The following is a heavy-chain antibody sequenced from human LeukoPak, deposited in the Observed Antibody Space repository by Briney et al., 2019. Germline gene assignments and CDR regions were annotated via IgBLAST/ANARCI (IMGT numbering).Heavy chain of an antibody. J-gene: IGHJ4*02. D-gene: IGHD3-22*01. CDR1: GFTFNSYA. CDR3: RRDERGYYDSSGYFGAIDY. V-gene: IGHV3-33*01. CDR2: IWYDGSNK. Sequence: GRSLRLSCATSGFTFNSYAMHWVRQAPGKGLEWVAFIWYDGSNKYYADSVKGRFTFSRDNSKNTVYLQMDSLRAEDTAVYYCRRDERGYYDSSGYFGAIDYWGQGTLVTVSS.